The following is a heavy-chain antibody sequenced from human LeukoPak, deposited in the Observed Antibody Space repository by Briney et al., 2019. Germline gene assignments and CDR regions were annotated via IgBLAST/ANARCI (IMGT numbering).Heavy chain of an antibody. CDR3: AREGIPGIAARSNWFDP. CDR1: GYTFTGDY. CDR2: INPNSGGT. D-gene: IGHD6-6*01. V-gene: IGHV1-2*02. J-gene: IGHJ5*02. Sequence: ASVKVSCKASGYTFTGDYMHWVRQAPGQGLEWMGWINPNSGGTNYAQKFQGRVTMTRDTSIRTAYMELSRLRSDDTAVYYCAREGIPGIAARSNWFDPWGQGTLVTVSS.